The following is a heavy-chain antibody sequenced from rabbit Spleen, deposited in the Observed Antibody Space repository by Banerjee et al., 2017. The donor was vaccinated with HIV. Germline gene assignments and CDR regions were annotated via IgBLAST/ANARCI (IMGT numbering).Heavy chain of an antibody. CDR2: IDPVFGIT. D-gene: IGHD5-1*01. J-gene: IGHJ4*01. Sequence: QLEESAGGLVQPGGSLTLTCTASGFSISSYYMNWVRQAPGKGLEWIGYIDPVFGITYYANWVNGRFSISRENAQNTVFLQMTSLTAADTATYFCVRDDGTYDYIDGYFNLWGQGTLVTVS. V-gene: IGHV1S7*01. CDR1: GFSISSYY. CDR3: VRDDGTYDYIDGYFNL.